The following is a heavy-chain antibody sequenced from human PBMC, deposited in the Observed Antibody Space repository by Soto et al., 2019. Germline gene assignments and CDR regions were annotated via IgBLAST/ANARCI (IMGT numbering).Heavy chain of an antibody. Sequence: PSETLSLTCTVSGGSISSYYWSWIRQPPGKGLEWIGYIYYSGSTNYNPSLKSRVTISVDTSKNQFSLKLSSVTAADTAVYYCASIAAAGNLFSEWKCPTCGMDVWGQGTTVTAP. CDR2: IYYSGST. D-gene: IGHD6-13*01. J-gene: IGHJ6*02. CDR3: ASIAAAGNLFSEWKCPTCGMDV. V-gene: IGHV4-59*01. CDR1: GGSISSYY.